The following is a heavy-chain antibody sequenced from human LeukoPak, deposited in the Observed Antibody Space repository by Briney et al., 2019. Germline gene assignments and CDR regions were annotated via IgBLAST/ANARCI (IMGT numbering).Heavy chain of an antibody. J-gene: IGHJ5*02. Sequence: ASVKVSCKVSGYTLTELSMHWVLQAPGKGLEWMGGFDPEGGETIYAQKFQGRVTMTEDTSTDTAYMELCSLRSEDTAVYYCATTRYCSSASCYFYWFDPWGQGTLVTVSS. D-gene: IGHD2-2*01. CDR3: ATTRYCSSASCYFYWFDP. CDR2: FDPEGGET. CDR1: GYTLTELS. V-gene: IGHV1-24*01.